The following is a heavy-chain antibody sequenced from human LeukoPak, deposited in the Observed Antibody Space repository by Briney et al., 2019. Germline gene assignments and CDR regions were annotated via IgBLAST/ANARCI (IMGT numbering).Heavy chain of an antibody. Sequence: GGSLRLSCAASGFTSDDYAMYWVRQATGKGLEWVSGISWNSGSIGYADSVKGRFTISRDNAKNSLYLQMNSLRAEDTALYYCAKDKSRVGATTTFDYWGQGTLVTVSS. V-gene: IGHV3-9*02. D-gene: IGHD1-26*01. CDR1: GFTSDDYA. J-gene: IGHJ4*02. CDR2: ISWNSGSI. CDR3: AKDKSRVGATTTFDY.